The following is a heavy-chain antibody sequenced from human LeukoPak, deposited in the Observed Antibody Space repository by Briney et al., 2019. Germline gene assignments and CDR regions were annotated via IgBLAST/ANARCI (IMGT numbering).Heavy chain of an antibody. D-gene: IGHD2/OR15-2a*01. J-gene: IGHJ4*02. CDR1: GGSISSSNYY. CDR2: IYYSGST. V-gene: IGHV4-39*01. CDR3: ARHGIYPDSTLPLDY. Sequence: SETLYLTCTVSGGSISSSNYYWGWIRRPPRRGLEWIGSIYYSGSTYYNPSLKSRVTISVDTSKNRFSLKLSSVTAADTAVYYCARHGIYPDSTLPLDYWGQGTLVTVSS.